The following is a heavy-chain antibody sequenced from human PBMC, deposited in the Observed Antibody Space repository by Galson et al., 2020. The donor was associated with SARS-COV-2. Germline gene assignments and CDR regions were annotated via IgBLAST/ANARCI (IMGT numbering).Heavy chain of an antibody. CDR1: GFTFTSYW. Sequence: GGSLRLSCAASGFTFTSYWMTWVRQAPGKGLEWVANINQDGSVKYYADSVKGRFNISRDNAKKSLYVQMNSLRVEDTAVYYCARIGYSSSSNDYWGRGTLVTVSS. CDR2: INQDGSVK. D-gene: IGHD6-6*01. CDR3: ARIGYSSSSNDY. V-gene: IGHV3-7*01. J-gene: IGHJ4*02.